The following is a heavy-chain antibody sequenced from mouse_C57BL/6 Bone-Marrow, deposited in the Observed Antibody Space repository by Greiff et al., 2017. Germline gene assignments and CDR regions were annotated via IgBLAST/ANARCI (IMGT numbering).Heavy chain of an antibody. J-gene: IGHJ1*03. D-gene: IGHD1-1*01. CDR1: GFTFSSYG. CDR2: ISSGGSYT. V-gene: IGHV5-6*01. CDR3: ARHVGYYYGSSYWYFDV. Sequence: EVQRVESGGDLVKPGGSLKLSCAASGFTFSSYGMSWVRQTPDKRLEWVATISSGGSYTYYPDSVKGRFTISRDNAKNTLYLQMSSLKSEDTAMYYCARHVGYYYGSSYWYFDVWGTGTTVTVSS.